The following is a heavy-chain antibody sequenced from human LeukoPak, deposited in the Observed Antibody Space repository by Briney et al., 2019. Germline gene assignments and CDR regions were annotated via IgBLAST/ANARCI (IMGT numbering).Heavy chain of an antibody. CDR3: AKDKFGGDQQLVRGYDY. CDR2: ISWNSGSI. CDR1: GFTFDDYA. D-gene: IGHD6-13*01. J-gene: IGHJ4*02. V-gene: IGHV3-9*01. Sequence: GGSLRLSCVASGFTFDDYAMHWVRQAPGRGLEWVSGISWNSGSIDYADSVKGRFTISRDNAKNSPYLQMNSLRAEDTALYYCAKDKFGGDQQLVRGYDYWGQGILVTVSS.